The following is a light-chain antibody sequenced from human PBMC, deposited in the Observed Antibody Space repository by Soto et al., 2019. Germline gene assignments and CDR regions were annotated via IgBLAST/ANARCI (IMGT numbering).Light chain of an antibody. J-gene: IGKJ4*01. CDR2: AAS. Sequence: DIQMTQSPSSLSASVGDRVTITCRASQDISNYFAWYQQKPGKVPKLLIYAASTLQSGVPSRFSGSGSGIDFTLTISSLQPEDVATYYCQKYNSAPRTFGGGTKVEIK. V-gene: IGKV1-27*01. CDR1: QDISNY. CDR3: QKYNSAPRT.